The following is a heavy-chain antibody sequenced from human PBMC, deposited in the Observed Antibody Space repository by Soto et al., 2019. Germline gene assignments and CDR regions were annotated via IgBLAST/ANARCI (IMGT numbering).Heavy chain of an antibody. J-gene: IGHJ6*03. Sequence: QVQLQQWGAGLLKPSETLSLTCAVYGGSFSGYYWSWIRQPPGQGLEWIGEINHSGSTNYNPSLKSRVTISVDTSKNQFSLKVSSVTAADTAVYYCARGGRRVRVPRNGYYYMDVWGKGTTVTVSS. CDR1: GGSFSGYY. CDR3: ARGGRRVRVPRNGYYYMDV. CDR2: INHSGST. D-gene: IGHD3-10*01. V-gene: IGHV4-34*01.